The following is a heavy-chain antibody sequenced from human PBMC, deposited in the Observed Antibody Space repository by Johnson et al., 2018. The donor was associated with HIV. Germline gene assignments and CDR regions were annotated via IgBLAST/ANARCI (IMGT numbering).Heavy chain of an antibody. CDR2: ISYDGSNK. Sequence: VQLVESGGGLIQPGGSLRLFCTASRFTFSSYGMHWFRQAPGKGLEWVAVISYDGSNKYYADSVKGRFTISRDNSKNTLYLQMNSLRAEDTAVYYCAKIAAAGTYDAFDIWGQGTMVTVSS. CDR3: AKIAAAGTYDAFDI. V-gene: IGHV3-30*18. J-gene: IGHJ3*02. D-gene: IGHD6-13*01. CDR1: RFTFSSYG.